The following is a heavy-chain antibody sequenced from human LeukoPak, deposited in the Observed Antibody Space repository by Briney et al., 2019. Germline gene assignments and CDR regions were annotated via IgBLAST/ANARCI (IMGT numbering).Heavy chain of an antibody. D-gene: IGHD2-21*01. Sequence: PGGSLRLSCAASGFTFSSYAMNWVRQAPGKGLEWVSYISSSSSTIYYADSAKGRFTISRDNAKNSLYLQMNSLRAEDTAVYYCARGLSVIEDYSPVQNLFRYWGQGTLVTVSS. J-gene: IGHJ4*02. CDR2: ISSSSSTI. V-gene: IGHV3-48*04. CDR3: ARGLSVIEDYSPVQNLFRY. CDR1: GFTFSSYA.